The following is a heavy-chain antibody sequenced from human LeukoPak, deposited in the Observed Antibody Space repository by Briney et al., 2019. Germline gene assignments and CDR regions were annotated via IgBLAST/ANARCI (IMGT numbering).Heavy chain of an antibody. CDR1: GGSISSSSHY. J-gene: IGHJ4*02. CDR2: IYYDGRN. Sequence: KPSETLSLTCTVSGGSISSSSHYRGWIRQPPGKGLEWIGSIYYDGRNYYNPSLKNRVTISADTSKNQSSLKLSSVTAADTAVYYCARLSPIWWFYWGQGTLVTVSS. V-gene: IGHV4-39*01. D-gene: IGHD2-21*01. CDR3: ARLSPIWWFY.